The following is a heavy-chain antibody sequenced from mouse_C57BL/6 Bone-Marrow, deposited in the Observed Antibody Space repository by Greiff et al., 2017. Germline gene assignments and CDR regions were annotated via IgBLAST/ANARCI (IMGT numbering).Heavy chain of an antibody. CDR3: ARDPITTGFAY. CDR2: ISDVGSYT. J-gene: IGHJ3*01. D-gene: IGHD1-1*01. Sequence: EVKVVEPGGGLVKPGGSLKLSCAASGFTFSSYSMSWVRQTPEKRLEWVATISDVGSYTYYPDNVKGRFTISRDNAKNNLYLQMSHLKSEDTAMYYCARDPITTGFAYWGQGTLVTVSA. V-gene: IGHV5-4*01. CDR1: GFTFSSYS.